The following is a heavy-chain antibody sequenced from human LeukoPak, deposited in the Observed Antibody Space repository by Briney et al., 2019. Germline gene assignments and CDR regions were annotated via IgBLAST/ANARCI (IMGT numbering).Heavy chain of an antibody. CDR2: INPSGGST. Sequence: ASVKVSCKASGYTFTSYDITWVRQAPGQGLEWMGIINPSGGSTSYAQKFQGRVTMTRDTSKNQFSLKLSSVTAADTAVYYCARRTGVTGTPPDAFDIWGQGTMVTVSS. CDR3: ARRTGVTGTPPDAFDI. CDR1: GYTFTSYD. V-gene: IGHV1-46*01. D-gene: IGHD1-7*01. J-gene: IGHJ3*02.